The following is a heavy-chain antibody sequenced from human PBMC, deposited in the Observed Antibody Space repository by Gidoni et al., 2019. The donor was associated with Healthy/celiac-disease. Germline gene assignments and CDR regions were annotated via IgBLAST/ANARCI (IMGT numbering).Heavy chain of an antibody. J-gene: IGHJ4*02. V-gene: IGHV1-46*01. CDR3: ARAPDRGSSPGLVGY. CDR2: INPSGGST. D-gene: IGHD6-6*01. CDR1: GYTFTSYY. Sequence: QVQLVQSGAEVKKPGASVKVSCKASGYTFTSYYMHWVRQDPGQGLEWMGIINPSGGSTSYAQKFQGRVTMTRDTSTSTVYMELSSLRSEDTAVYYCARAPDRGSSPGLVGYWGQGTLVTVSS.